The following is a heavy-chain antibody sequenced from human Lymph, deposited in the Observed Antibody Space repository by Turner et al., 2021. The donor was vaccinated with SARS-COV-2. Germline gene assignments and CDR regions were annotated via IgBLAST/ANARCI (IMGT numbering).Heavy chain of an antibody. D-gene: IGHD1-26*01. V-gene: IGHV1-8*02. J-gene: IGHJ6*02. CDR2: MNPNSGNT. CDR1: GYTFTRYD. CDR3: ARGRYSGGGMDV. Sequence: VQLVQSGAEVKTPGAAVRVSCKAPGYTFTRYDIHWVRQSTGQGLEWMGWMNPNSGNTGYAQKFQGRVTMTRNTSISTAYMELSSLRSEDTAVYYCARGRYSGGGMDVWGQGTTVTVSS.